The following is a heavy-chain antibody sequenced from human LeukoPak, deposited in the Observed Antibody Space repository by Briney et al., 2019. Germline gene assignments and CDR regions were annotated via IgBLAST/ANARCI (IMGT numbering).Heavy chain of an antibody. V-gene: IGHV1-69*13. CDR1: GCTFSSYA. D-gene: IGHD5-24*01. CDR2: IIPLFNTA. Sequence: SVKVSCKASGCTFSSYAVSWVRQAPGQGLEWMGGIIPLFNTANYAQKFQGRVTITADESTSTVYMELSSLRSEDTAVYYCARGDRRDGYRVLSYGMDVWGQGTTVTVSS. CDR3: ARGDRRDGYRVLSYGMDV. J-gene: IGHJ6*02.